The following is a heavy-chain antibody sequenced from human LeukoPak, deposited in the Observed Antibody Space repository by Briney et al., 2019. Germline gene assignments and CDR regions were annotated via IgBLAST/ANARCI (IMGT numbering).Heavy chain of an antibody. V-gene: IGHV3-21*01. Sequence: GGSLRLSCAASGFTFSSYSMNWVRQAPGKGLEWVSSISSSSSYIYYADSVKGRFTISRDNAKNSLYLQMNSLRAEDTAVYYCARDLFGGWAHDYWGQGTLVTVSS. J-gene: IGHJ4*02. CDR3: ARDLFGGWAHDY. CDR2: ISSSSSYI. D-gene: IGHD6-19*01. CDR1: GFTFSSYS.